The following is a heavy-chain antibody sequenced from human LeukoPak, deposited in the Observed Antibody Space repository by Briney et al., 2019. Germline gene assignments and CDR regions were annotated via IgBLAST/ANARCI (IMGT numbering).Heavy chain of an antibody. V-gene: IGHV3-7*01. D-gene: IGHD4-17*01. CDR2: IKQDGSEK. CDR3: ASDRRDYGDYTPNY. Sequence: PGGSLRLSCSVSGLIFSTYWMSWVRQAPGKGLEWVANIKQDGSEKYYVDSVKGRFTISRDNAKKSLYLQMTSLRAEDTAVYYCASDRRDYGDYTPNYWGQGTLVTVSS. CDR1: GLIFSTYW. J-gene: IGHJ4*02.